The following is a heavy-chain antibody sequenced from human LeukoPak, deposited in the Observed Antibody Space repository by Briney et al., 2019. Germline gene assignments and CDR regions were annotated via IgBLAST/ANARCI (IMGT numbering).Heavy chain of an antibody. Sequence: SETLSLTCTVSGDSISSYFWTWIRQPAGKGLEWIGRIYASGITNYNPSLRSRVTMSVDTSKNQFSLKLSSVTAADTAVYYCAREPLQSRPLDVWDKGTTVTVPS. CDR2: IYASGIT. CDR1: GDSISSYF. J-gene: IGHJ6*04. CDR3: AREPLQSRPLDV. D-gene: IGHD4-11*01. V-gene: IGHV4-4*07.